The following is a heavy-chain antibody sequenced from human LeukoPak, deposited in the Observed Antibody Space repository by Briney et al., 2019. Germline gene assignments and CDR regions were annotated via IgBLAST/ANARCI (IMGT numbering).Heavy chain of an antibody. D-gene: IGHD2-8*02. Sequence: PGRSLRLSCAASGFTFDDYAMHWVRQAPGKGLEWVSGISWNSGSIGYADSVKGRFTISRDNAKNMLYLQMNSLRAEDTAIYYCVVIVLGWGQGTLVTVSS. V-gene: IGHV3-9*01. CDR1: GFTFDDYA. CDR2: ISWNSGSI. CDR3: VVIVLG. J-gene: IGHJ4*02.